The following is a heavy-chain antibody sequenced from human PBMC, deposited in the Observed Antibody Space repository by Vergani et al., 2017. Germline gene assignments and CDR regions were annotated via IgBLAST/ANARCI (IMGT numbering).Heavy chain of an antibody. V-gene: IGHV4-39*01. J-gene: IGHJ4*02. CDR2: VYYSGST. CDR1: GGSISSRSYY. Sequence: QLQLQESGPGLVKPSETLSLTCTVSGGSISSRSYYWGWIRQPPGKGLEWIGSVYYSGSTYYNPSLKSRVTISVDTSKNQLSLKLSSVTAADTAVYYCARSRGTYFDYWGQGTLVTVSS. D-gene: IGHD1/OR15-1a*01. CDR3: ARSRGTYFDY.